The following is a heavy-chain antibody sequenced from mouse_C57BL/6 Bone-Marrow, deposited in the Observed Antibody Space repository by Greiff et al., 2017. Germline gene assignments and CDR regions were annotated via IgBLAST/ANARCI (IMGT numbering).Heavy chain of an antibody. J-gene: IGHJ4*01. Sequence: VQVVESGAELVRPGTSVKVSCKASGYAFTNYLIEWVKQRPGQGLEWIGVINPGSGGTNYNEKFKGKATLTADKSSSTAYMQLSSLTSEDSAVYFCARWAFYYAMDYWGQGTSVTVAS. CDR1: GYAFTNYL. V-gene: IGHV1-54*01. CDR2: INPGSGGT. CDR3: ARWAFYYAMDY.